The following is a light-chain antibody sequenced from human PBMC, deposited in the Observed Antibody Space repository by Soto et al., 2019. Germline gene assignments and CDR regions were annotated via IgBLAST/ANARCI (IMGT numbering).Light chain of an antibody. Sequence: EIVMTQSPATLSVSPGKRVTLSCRASQSVSSNLAWYQQKPGQAPRLLIYGASTRATGVPARFSGSGSGTEFTLTISSLQSEDFAVYYCHQYDNWPRTFGQGTKVEIK. V-gene: IGKV3-15*01. CDR1: QSVSSN. CDR2: GAS. CDR3: HQYDNWPRT. J-gene: IGKJ1*01.